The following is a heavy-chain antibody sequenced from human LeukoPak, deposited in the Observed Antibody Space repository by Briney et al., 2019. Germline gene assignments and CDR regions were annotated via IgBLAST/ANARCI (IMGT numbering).Heavy chain of an antibody. V-gene: IGHV3-64*01. CDR1: GFTFSSYA. Sequence: GGSLRLSCAASGFTFSSYAMHWVRQAPGKGLEYVSAISSNGGGTYYANSVKGRFTISRDNSKNTLYLQMGSLRAEDMAVYYCARAAVGGFWSGYREGYFDYWGQGTLVTVSS. J-gene: IGHJ4*02. CDR3: ARAAVGGFWSGYREGYFDY. CDR2: ISSNGGGT. D-gene: IGHD3-3*01.